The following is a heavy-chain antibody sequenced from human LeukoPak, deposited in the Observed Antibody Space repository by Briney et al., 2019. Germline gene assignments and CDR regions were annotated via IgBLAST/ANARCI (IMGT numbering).Heavy chain of an antibody. D-gene: IGHD3-10*01. CDR2: INHSGST. V-gene: IGHV4-34*01. J-gene: IGHJ4*02. CDR3: ASVQGTFDY. CDR1: GGSFSGYY. Sequence: SETLSLTCAVYGGSFSGYYWSWIRQPPGKGLEWIGEINHSGSTNYNPSLKSRVTISVDTSKNQFSLKLSSVTAADTAVYYCASVQGTFDYWGQGTLVTASS.